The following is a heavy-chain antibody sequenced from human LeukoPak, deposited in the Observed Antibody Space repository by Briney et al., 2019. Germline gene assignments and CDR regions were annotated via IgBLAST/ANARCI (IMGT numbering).Heavy chain of an antibody. D-gene: IGHD3-10*01. CDR2: INHSGST. J-gene: IGHJ3*02. Sequence: PSETLSLTCAVYGGSFSDYYWSWIRQPPGKGLEWIGEINHSGSTNYNPSLKSRVTISVDTSKNQFSLKLSSVTAADTAVYYCARGEGVLLWFGESPDAFDIWGQGTMVTVSS. CDR3: ARGEGVLLWFGESPDAFDI. V-gene: IGHV4-34*01. CDR1: GGSFSDYY.